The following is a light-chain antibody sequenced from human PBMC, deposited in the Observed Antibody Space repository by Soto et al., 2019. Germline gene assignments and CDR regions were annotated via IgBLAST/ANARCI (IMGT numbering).Light chain of an antibody. CDR3: VQFSNFPRT. V-gene: IGKV2-24*01. CDR1: QSLVYSDGNTY. J-gene: IGKJ1*01. CDR2: QVS. Sequence: DIVLTQTPLSSPVTLGQPASISCRSSQSLVYSDGNTYLSWLQQRPGQPPRLLIYQVSNRFSGVPDRSSGSGAGTDFTLKISRVEAEDVGVYYCVQFSNFPRTFGQGTKVEIK.